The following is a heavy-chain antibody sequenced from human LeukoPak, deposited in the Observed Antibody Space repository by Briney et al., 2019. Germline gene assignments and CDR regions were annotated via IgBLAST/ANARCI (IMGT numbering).Heavy chain of an antibody. D-gene: IGHD6-6*01. V-gene: IGHV3-48*01. CDR2: ISSSSSTV. Sequence: GGSLRLSCVASGFTFSRNWMSWVRQAPGKGLEWVSYISSSSSTVNYADSVKGRFTISRDNAKNSLYLQMNSLRAEDTAVYYCARGGAARPDYWGQGTLVSVSS. CDR1: GFTFSRNW. J-gene: IGHJ4*02. CDR3: ARGGAARPDY.